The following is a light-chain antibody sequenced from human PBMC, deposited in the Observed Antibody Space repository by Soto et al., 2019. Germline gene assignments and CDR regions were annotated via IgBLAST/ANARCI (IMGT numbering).Light chain of an antibody. CDR2: DVS. CDR3: SSYTSSSPL. J-gene: IGLJ2*01. Sequence: QSVLTQPASVSGSPGQSITISCTGTSSDVGGYNHVSWYQQHPGKAPKLMIYDVSNRPSGVSNRFSGSKSGNTASLTISGLQAEDEADYYCSSYTSSSPLFGGGTKLTVL. CDR1: SSDVGGYNH. V-gene: IGLV2-14*01.